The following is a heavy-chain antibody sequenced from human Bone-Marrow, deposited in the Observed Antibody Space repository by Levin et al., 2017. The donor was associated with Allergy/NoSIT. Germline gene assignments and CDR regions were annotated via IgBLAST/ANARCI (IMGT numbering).Heavy chain of an antibody. CDR2: VYYSGSA. V-gene: IGHV4-61*01. CDR1: GGSVSSSHSY. CDR3: ARSSRYTNTWYVSGDH. D-gene: IGHD3-16*02. J-gene: IGHJ4*02. Sequence: PSETLSLTCTVSGGSVSSSHSYWSWIRQPPGKGLEWIGHVYYSGSANYNPSLKSRVTISVDSSKNQFSLKLTSVTAADTAVYYCARSSRYTNTWYVSGDHWGQGTLVTVSS.